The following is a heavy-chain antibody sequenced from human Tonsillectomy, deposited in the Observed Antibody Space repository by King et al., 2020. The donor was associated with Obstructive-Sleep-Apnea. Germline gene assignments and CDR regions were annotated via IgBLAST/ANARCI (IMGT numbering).Heavy chain of an antibody. Sequence: VQLVESGAEVKKPGASVKVSCKASVYTFTSYDINWVRQATGQGLEWMGWMNPNSGNTGYAQKFQGRVTMTRHTSISTAYMALRSLRSEDTAVYYCARGMVRGAALDTWGQGTPVTVSS. CDR2: MNPNSGNT. V-gene: IGHV1-8*01. D-gene: IGHD3-10*01. CDR1: VYTFTSYD. J-gene: IGHJ5*02. CDR3: ARGMVRGAALDT.